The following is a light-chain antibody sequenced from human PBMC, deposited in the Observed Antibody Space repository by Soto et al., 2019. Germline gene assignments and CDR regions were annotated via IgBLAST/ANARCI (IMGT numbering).Light chain of an antibody. V-gene: IGKV3-20*01. CDR1: QSVISSY. Sequence: IVLTQSQGTLSLSPGERATLSCRASQSVISSYFAWYQQKPGHAPRLLIYGASDRATGIPDRFSGSGSGTDFTLTISRLEPEDFAVYYCQQYDTSPLTFGGGTKVDIK. J-gene: IGKJ4*01. CDR3: QQYDTSPLT. CDR2: GAS.